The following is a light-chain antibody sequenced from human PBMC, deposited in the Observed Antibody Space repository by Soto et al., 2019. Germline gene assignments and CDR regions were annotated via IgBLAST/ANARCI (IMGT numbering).Light chain of an antibody. V-gene: IGKV3-11*01. CDR1: QSVSSY. Sequence: EIVLTQSPATLSLSPGERATLSCRASQSVSSYLAWYQQKPGQAPRLLIYDASNRATGIPARFSGSGSGTDFTLTISSLEPEEFAVDYCQQRSNWPSTFGGGTKVEIK. CDR3: QQRSNWPST. CDR2: DAS. J-gene: IGKJ4*01.